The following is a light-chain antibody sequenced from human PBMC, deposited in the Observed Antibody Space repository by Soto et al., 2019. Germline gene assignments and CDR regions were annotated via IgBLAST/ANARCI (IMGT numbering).Light chain of an antibody. CDR3: QVWDSSSDHWV. Sequence: SYELTQPPSVSVAPGQTARITCGGNNVGSKSLHWYQQKPGQAPVLVVYDDSDRPSGIPERFSGSNSGNTATLTISRVEDGDEADYYCQVWDSSSDHWVFGGGTTLTVL. CDR2: DDS. J-gene: IGLJ3*02. CDR1: NVGSKS. V-gene: IGLV3-21*02.